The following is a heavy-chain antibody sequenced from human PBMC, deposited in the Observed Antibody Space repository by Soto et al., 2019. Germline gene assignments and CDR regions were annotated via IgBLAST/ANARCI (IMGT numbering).Heavy chain of an antibody. CDR2: IYPGDSDT. V-gene: IGHV5-51*01. D-gene: IGHD6-19*01. CDR3: ARPGALAGTGAFDI. J-gene: IGHJ3*02. Sequence: VAGENSISRDVGCVRKMPGKGLEWMGIIYPGDSDTRYSPSFQGQVTISADKSISTAYLQWSSLKASDTARYDCARPGALAGTGAFDILVQRKMV. CDR1: GENSISRD.